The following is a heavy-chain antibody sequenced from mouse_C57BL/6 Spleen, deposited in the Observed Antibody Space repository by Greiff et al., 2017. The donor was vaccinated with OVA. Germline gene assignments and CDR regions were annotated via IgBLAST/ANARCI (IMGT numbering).Heavy chain of an antibody. J-gene: IGHJ4*01. V-gene: IGHV1-15*01. D-gene: IGHD2-5*01. CDR1: GYTFTDYE. CDR3: TLWGSNYGYYAMDY. Sequence: QVQLKESGAELVRPGASVTLSCKASGYTFTDYEMHWVKQTPVHGLEWIGAIDPETGGTAYNQKFKGKAILTADKSSSTAYMELRSLTSEDSAVYYCTLWGSNYGYYAMDYWGQGTSVTVSS. CDR2: IDPETGGT.